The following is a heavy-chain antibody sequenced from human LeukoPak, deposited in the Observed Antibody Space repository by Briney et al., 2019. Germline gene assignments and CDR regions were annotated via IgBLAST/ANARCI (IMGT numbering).Heavy chain of an antibody. CDR2: IWYDGSNK. V-gene: IGHV3-33*01. CDR3: ARGGDTAASDY. CDR1: GFTFSSYG. J-gene: IGHJ4*02. D-gene: IGHD5-18*01. Sequence: PGGSLRLSCAASGFTFSSYGMHWVRQAPGKGLEWVAVIWYDGSNKYYADSVEGRFTISRDNSKNTLYLQMNSLRAEDTAVYYCARGGDTAASDYWGQGTLVTVSS.